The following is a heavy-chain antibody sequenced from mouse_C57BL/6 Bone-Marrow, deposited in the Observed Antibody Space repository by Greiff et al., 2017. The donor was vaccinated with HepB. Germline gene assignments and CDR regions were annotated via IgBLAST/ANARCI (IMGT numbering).Heavy chain of an antibody. Sequence: ESGPGLVKPSQSLSLTCSVTGYSITSGYYWNWIRQFPGNKLEWMGYISYDGSNNYNPSLKNRISITRDTSKNQFFLKLNSVTTEDTATYYCARDQGCYYVAWFAYWGQGTLVTVSA. V-gene: IGHV3-6*01. CDR3: ARDQGCYYVAWFAY. J-gene: IGHJ3*01. D-gene: IGHD1-1*01. CDR2: ISYDGSN. CDR1: GYSITSGYY.